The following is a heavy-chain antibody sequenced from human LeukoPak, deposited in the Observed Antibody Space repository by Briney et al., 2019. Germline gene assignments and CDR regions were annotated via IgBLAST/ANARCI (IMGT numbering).Heavy chain of an antibody. CDR1: GGSFSGYY. D-gene: IGHD3-22*01. J-gene: IGHJ6*02. Sequence: SETLSLTCAVYGGSFSGYYWSWIRQPPGKGLEWIGEINHSGSTNYNPSLKSRVTISVDTSKNQFSQKLSSVTAADTAVYYCARDPELIVVVTLSSYYYYGMDVWGQGTTVTVSS. V-gene: IGHV4-34*01. CDR2: INHSGST. CDR3: ARDPELIVVVTLSSYYYYGMDV.